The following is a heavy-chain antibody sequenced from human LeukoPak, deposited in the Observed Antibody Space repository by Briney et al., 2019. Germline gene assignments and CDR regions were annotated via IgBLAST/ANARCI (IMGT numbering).Heavy chain of an antibody. D-gene: IGHD3-9*01. CDR3: ARGTSMYYDILTGYYYYYYMDV. V-gene: IGHV4-59*01. Sequence: SETLSLTCTVSGGSISSYYWSWIRQPPGKGLEWIGYIYYSGSTNYNPSLKSRVTISVDTSKNQFSLKLSSATAADTAVYYCARGTSMYYDILTGYYYYYYMDVWGKGTTVTISS. J-gene: IGHJ6*03. CDR1: GGSISSYY. CDR2: IYYSGST.